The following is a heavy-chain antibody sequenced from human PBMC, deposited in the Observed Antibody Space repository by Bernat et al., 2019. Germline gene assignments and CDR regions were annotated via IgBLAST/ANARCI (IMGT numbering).Heavy chain of an antibody. J-gene: IGHJ4*02. Sequence: QVQLQQWGAGLLKPSETLSLTCAVYGGSFSGYYWSWIRQPPGKGLEWIGEINHSGSTNYNPSLKSRVTISVDTSKNQFSLKLSSVTAVDTAVYYCARGDVGITIFGADYWGQGTLVTVSS. V-gene: IGHV4-34*01. D-gene: IGHD3-3*01. CDR3: ARGDVGITIFGADY. CDR1: GGSFSGYY. CDR2: INHSGST.